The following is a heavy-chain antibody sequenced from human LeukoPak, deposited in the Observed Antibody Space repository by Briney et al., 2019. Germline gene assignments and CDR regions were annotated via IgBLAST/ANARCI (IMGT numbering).Heavy chain of an antibody. J-gene: IGHJ5*02. CDR3: ARGDIVLMVYAIHNWFDP. V-gene: IGHV1-46*01. Sequence: GASVKVSCKASGYTFTSYYMHWVRQAPGQGLELMGIINPSRGSTSYSQKFQGRVTMTRDMSTSTVYMELSSLRSEDTAVYYCARGDIVLMVYAIHNWFDPWGQGTLVTVSS. D-gene: IGHD2-8*01. CDR1: GYTFTSYY. CDR2: INPSRGST.